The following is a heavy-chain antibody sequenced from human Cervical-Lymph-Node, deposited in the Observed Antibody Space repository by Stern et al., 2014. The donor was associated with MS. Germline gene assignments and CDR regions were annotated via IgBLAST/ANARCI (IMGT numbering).Heavy chain of an antibody. CDR2: IFSNDEK. CDR3: ARTSYYSDSGTWVGWFDP. Sequence: QVTLRESGPVLVKPTETLTLTCTVSGFSLNNPTMGVSWIRQPPGKALEWLGHIFSNDEKSYSTSLKSRLTISKVISKSQVVLTMSNMDPVDTATYSCARTSYYSDSGTWVGWFDPWGQGTLVTVSS. CDR1: GFSLNNPTMG. V-gene: IGHV2-26*01. D-gene: IGHD3-10*01. J-gene: IGHJ5*02.